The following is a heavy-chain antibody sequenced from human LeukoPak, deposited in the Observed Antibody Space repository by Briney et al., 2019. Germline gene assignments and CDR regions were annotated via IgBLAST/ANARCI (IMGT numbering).Heavy chain of an antibody. CDR1: GGSISRYY. J-gene: IGHJ4*02. Sequence: SETLSLTCTVSGGSISRYYWSWIRQPPGKGLEWIGYIYYSGSTIYNPSLKSRVTISLDTSKNQFSLKLSSVTAADTAVYYCARGMIVVPAAIHFDYWGQGTLVTVSS. CDR2: IYYSGST. V-gene: IGHV4-59*12. CDR3: ARGMIVVPAAIHFDY. D-gene: IGHD2-2*01.